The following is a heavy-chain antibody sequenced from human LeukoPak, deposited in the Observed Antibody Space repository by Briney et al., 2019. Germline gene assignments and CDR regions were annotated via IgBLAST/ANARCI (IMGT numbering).Heavy chain of an antibody. J-gene: IGHJ5*02. V-gene: IGHV4-59*01. CDR1: GGSISSYY. CDR2: IYYSGST. D-gene: IGHD5-12*01. CDR3: ARGIVATTPGWSDP. Sequence: TSETLSLTCTVSGGSISSYYWSWIRQPPGKGLEWIGYIYYSGSTNYNPSLKGRVTISVDTSKNQFSLKLSSVTAADTAVYYCARGIVATTPGWSDPWGQGTLVTVSS.